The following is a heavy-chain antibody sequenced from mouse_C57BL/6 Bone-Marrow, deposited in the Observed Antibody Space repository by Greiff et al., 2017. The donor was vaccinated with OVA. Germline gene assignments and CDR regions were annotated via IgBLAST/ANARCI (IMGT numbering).Heavy chain of an antibody. CDR3: ARDARGNYWCLDV. CDR2: SRNKANDYTT. J-gene: IGHJ1*03. CDR1: GFTFSDFY. V-gene: IGHV7-1*01. Sequence: EVKLMESGGGLVQSGRSLRLSCATSGFTFSDFYMEWVRQAPGKGLEWIAASRNKANDYTTEYSASVKGRFIVSTDTSQSILYLQMNALRAEETASDYCARDARGNYWCLDVWGTGTTVTVSS. D-gene: IGHD2-1*01.